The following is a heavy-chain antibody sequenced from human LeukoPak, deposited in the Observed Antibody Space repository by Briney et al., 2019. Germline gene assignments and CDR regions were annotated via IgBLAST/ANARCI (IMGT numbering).Heavy chain of an antibody. CDR1: GFTFSSYV. Sequence: GGTLRLSCAASGFTFSSYVMSWVRQAPGKGLEWVSAISGSGGSTYYADSVKGRFTISRDNSKNTLYLQMNSLRAEDTAVYYCAKQTDDSYYYYYMDVWGKGTTVTVSS. V-gene: IGHV3-23*01. D-gene: IGHD3-22*01. CDR2: ISGSGGST. CDR3: AKQTDDSYYYYYMDV. J-gene: IGHJ6*03.